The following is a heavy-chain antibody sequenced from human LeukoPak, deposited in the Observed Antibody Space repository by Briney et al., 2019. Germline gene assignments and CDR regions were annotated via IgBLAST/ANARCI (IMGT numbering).Heavy chain of an antibody. Sequence: GGSLRLSCAASGFTFSSYGMHWVRQAPGKGLEWVAVISYDGSNKYYADSVKGRFTISRDNSKNTLYLQMNSLRAEDTAVYYCARGTDQLYSSSWYVLGYWGQGTLVTVSS. D-gene: IGHD6-13*01. V-gene: IGHV3-30*19. CDR2: ISYDGSNK. CDR1: GFTFSSYG. J-gene: IGHJ4*02. CDR3: ARGTDQLYSSSWYVLGY.